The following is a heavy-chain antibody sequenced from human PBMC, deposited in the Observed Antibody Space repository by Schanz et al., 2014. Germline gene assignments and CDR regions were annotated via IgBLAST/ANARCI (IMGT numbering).Heavy chain of an antibody. D-gene: IGHD5-18*01. CDR3: ARDRVYSYGLPADY. Sequence: QVQLVQSGAEVKKPGASVKVSCKASGYSFTDYFLHWVRQAPGQGLEWMGIINPSGGSTDYAQKFQGRVTMTRDTSTSTVYMELSSLRSEDTAVYYCARDRVYSYGLPADYWGQGTLVTVSS. V-gene: IGHV1-46*01. CDR2: INPSGGST. J-gene: IGHJ4*02. CDR1: GYSFTDYF.